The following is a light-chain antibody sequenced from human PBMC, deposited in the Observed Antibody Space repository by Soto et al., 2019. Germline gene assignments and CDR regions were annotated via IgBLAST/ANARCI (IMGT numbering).Light chain of an antibody. J-gene: IGLJ1*01. CDR3: CSYTTSNTRQIV. CDR1: SSDVGGYNY. Sequence: QSVLTQPASVSGSPGQSITISCTGTSSDVGGYNYVSWYQQHPGKAPKFMIYDVSNRPSGVSNPFSGSKSCNTSSLTISGLQAEDEADYYCCSYTTSNTRQIVFGTGTKLTVL. CDR2: DVS. V-gene: IGLV2-14*01.